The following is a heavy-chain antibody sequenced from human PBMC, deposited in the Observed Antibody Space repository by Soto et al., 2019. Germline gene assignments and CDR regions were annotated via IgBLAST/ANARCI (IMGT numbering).Heavy chain of an antibody. V-gene: IGHV3-23*01. J-gene: IGHJ4*02. Sequence: EVQLLESGGGLVQPGGSLRLTCAASGFTFSSYGISWIRLSPGKGLEWVSVISGGGDTTYYTPSVKGRFTISRDDFRNTLYHQMNSLRTEDTAIYYCAKLRDFVVLPAGILDYWGPGTLVTVSS. CDR2: ISGGGDTT. CDR1: GFTFSSYG. CDR3: AKLRDFVVLPAGILDY. D-gene: IGHD2-8*01.